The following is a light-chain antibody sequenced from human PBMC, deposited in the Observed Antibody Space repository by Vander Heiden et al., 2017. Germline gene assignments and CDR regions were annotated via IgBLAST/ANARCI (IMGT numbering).Light chain of an antibody. Sequence: EIVLTQSPATLSLSPGERATLSCRASQGVSSYLAWYQHRPGQAPKLLIYGASKRATGIPARFSGSGSGTDFTLTISSLEPEDFAVYYCQQRGSWPRTFGQGTKVEI. CDR3: QQRGSWPRT. CDR2: GAS. CDR1: QGVSSY. V-gene: IGKV3-11*01. J-gene: IGKJ1*01.